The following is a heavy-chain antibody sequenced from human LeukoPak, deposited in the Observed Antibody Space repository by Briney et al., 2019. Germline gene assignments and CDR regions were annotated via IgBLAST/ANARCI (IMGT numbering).Heavy chain of an antibody. Sequence: PGGSLRLSCAASGFTFSSYSMNWVRQAPGKGLESVSSITTSSYIYYADSVKGRFTISRDNAKNSLYLQMNSLRAEDTAVYYCARRAGNSSAYDYWGQGTLVTVSS. CDR2: ITTSSYI. V-gene: IGHV3-21*01. CDR3: ARRAGNSSAYDY. D-gene: IGHD3-22*01. CDR1: GFTFSSYS. J-gene: IGHJ4*02.